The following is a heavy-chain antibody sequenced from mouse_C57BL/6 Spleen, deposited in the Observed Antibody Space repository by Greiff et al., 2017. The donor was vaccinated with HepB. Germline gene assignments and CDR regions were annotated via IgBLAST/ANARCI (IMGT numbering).Heavy chain of an antibody. V-gene: IGHV1-74*01. J-gene: IGHJ4*01. Sequence: VQLQQPGAELVKPGASVKVSCKASGYTFTSYWMHWVKQRPGQGLEWIGRINPSDSDTNYNQKFKGKATVTVDKSSSTAYMQLSSLTSEDSAVYYCAISGPMDYWGQGTSVTVSS. CDR2: INPSDSDT. CDR1: GYTFTSYW. CDR3: AISGPMDY. D-gene: IGHD3-2*02.